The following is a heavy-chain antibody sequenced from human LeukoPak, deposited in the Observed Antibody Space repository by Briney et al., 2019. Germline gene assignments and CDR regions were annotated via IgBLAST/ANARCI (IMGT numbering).Heavy chain of an antibody. CDR3: ARGLPYYYDSSGLDDAFDI. D-gene: IGHD3-22*01. CDR1: GVSISAYY. V-gene: IGHV4-4*07. Sequence: SETLSLTCSVSGVSISAYYWSWIRQPAGKGLEWIGRIYPGESIYASENTNYNPSLKSRVSMSGDTSKNQVSLKLRSVTAADAAVYYCARGLPYYYDSSGLDDAFDIWGQGTMVTVSS. J-gene: IGHJ3*02. CDR2: IYPGESIYASENT.